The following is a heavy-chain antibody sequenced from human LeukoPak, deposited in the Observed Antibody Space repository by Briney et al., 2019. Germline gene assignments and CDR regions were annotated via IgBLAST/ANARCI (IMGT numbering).Heavy chain of an antibody. D-gene: IGHD5-18*01. Sequence: GGSLRLSCSASGFTFDDYVMHWVRQAPGKGLEWVSFISGDGGATYYADSAKGRFTISRDNGRKSLYLQMDSLRTEDTALYYCAKGGYTYGGRLFDYWGQGTLVTVSS. J-gene: IGHJ4*02. V-gene: IGHV3-43*02. CDR3: AKGGYTYGGRLFDY. CDR1: GFTFDDYV. CDR2: ISGDGGAT.